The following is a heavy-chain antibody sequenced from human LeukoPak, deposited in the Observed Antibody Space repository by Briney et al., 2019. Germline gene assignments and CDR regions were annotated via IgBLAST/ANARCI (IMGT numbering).Heavy chain of an antibody. D-gene: IGHD4-17*01. CDR2: ISGSGGST. CDR1: GFTFSSYA. Sequence: GGSLRLSCAASGFTFSSYAMSWVRQAPGKGLESVSAISGSGGSTYYADSVKGRFTISRDNSKNTLYLQMNSLRAEDTAVYYCAKDDGDYGVYGMDVWGQGTTVTVSS. V-gene: IGHV3-23*01. J-gene: IGHJ6*02. CDR3: AKDDGDYGVYGMDV.